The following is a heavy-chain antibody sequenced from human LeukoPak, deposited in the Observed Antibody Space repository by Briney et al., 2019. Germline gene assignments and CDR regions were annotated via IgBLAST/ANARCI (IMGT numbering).Heavy chain of an antibody. CDR2: INWNGGST. V-gene: IGHV3-20*04. CDR1: GFTFDDYG. J-gene: IGHJ4*02. CDR3: ARGAVTRDYYGSGSIDY. D-gene: IGHD3-10*01. Sequence: GGSLRLSCAASGFTFDDYGMSWVRQAPGKGLEWVSGINWNGGSTGYADSVKGRFTISRDNAKNSLYLQMNSLRAEDTALYYCARGAVTRDYYGSGSIDYWGQGILVTVSS.